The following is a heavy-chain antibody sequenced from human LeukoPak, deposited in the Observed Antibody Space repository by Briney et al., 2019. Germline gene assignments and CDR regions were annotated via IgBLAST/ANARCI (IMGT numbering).Heavy chain of an antibody. J-gene: IGHJ4*02. CDR3: ARAYCSSTSCYTFVFDY. D-gene: IGHD2-2*02. CDR2: IYSGGST. V-gene: IGHV3-66*01. Sequence: PGGSLRLSCAASEFTVSTNHMSWVRQAPGKGLEWVSVIYSGGSTYYADSVKGRFTISRDNSKNTLYLQMNSLRAEDTAVYYCARAYCSSTSCYTFVFDYWGQGTLVTVSS. CDR1: EFTVSTNH.